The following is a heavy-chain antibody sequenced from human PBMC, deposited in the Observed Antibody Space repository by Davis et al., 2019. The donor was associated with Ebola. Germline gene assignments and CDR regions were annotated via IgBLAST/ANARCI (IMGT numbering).Heavy chain of an antibody. CDR2: IRSKANTYAT. J-gene: IGHJ4*02. CDR3: ETSSSSGGDY. V-gene: IGHV3-73*01. CDR1: GFTFSGSA. D-gene: IGHD6-6*01. Sequence: PGGSLRLSCAASGFTFSGSAMHRVRSASGKGLEWVGRIRSKANTYATAYAASVKGRFTISRDDSKNTAYLQMNSMKTEDTAVYYWETSSSSGGDYWGQGTLVTVSS.